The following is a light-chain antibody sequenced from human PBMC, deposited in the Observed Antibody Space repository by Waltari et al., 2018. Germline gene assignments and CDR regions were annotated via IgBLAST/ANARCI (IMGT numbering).Light chain of an antibody. Sequence: EIVLTQSPGTLSLSPGERATLSCRASQSVTSRYIAWYQQKPGQPPRLLFYGASSRATGIPDRFSGSGSATDFTLTISRLEPEDFAVYYCHQYGSSPYIFGQGTKLEIK. CDR1: QSVTSRY. CDR2: GAS. J-gene: IGKJ2*01. CDR3: HQYGSSPYI. V-gene: IGKV3-20*01.